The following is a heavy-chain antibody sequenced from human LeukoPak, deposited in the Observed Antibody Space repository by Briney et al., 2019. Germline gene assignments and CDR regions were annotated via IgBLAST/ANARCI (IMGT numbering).Heavy chain of an antibody. CDR1: GYTFTNYA. V-gene: IGHV1-3*01. CDR2: INAGNGNT. D-gene: IGHD1-26*01. CDR3: ARGDSYSGSYQTY. Sequence: ASVKVSCKASGYTFTNYAMHWVRQAPGQRLEWMGWINAGNGNTKYSQKFQGRVTITRDTSASTAYMELSSLRSEDTAVYYCARGDSYSGSYQTYWGQGTLVTVSS. J-gene: IGHJ4*02.